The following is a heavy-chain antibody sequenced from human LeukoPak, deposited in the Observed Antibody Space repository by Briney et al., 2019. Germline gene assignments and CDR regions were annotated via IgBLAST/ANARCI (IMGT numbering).Heavy chain of an antibody. CDR3: AKDRISTSGTVDY. D-gene: IGHD6-13*01. J-gene: IGHJ4*02. CDR1: GFTFSSYA. CDR2: ISGSGDTT. Sequence: PGGSLRLSCAATGFTFSSYAVTWVRQAPGKGLEWVSGISGSGDTTYYADSVKGRFTISRDNSKNTLYLQMNSLRAEDTAIYYCAKDRISTSGTVDYWGQGTLVTVSS. V-gene: IGHV3-23*01.